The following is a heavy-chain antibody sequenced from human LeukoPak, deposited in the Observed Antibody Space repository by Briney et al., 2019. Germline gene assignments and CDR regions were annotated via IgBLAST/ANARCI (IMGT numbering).Heavy chain of an antibody. Sequence: GGSLRLSCAASGFTFSSYEMNWVRQAPGKGLECVSYISSSGSTIYYADSVKGRFTISRDNAKNSLYLQMNSLRAEDTAVYYCALRVGEGLRYFDWPHYFDYWGQGTLVTVSS. V-gene: IGHV3-48*03. CDR2: ISSSGSTI. J-gene: IGHJ4*02. CDR3: ALRVGEGLRYFDWPHYFDY. CDR1: GFTFSSYE. D-gene: IGHD3-9*01.